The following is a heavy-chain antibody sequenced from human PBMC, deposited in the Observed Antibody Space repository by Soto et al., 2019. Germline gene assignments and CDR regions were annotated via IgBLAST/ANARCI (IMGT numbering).Heavy chain of an antibody. J-gene: IGHJ4*02. D-gene: IGHD3-22*01. CDR1: GGSITSGGYY. CDR2: IYCSGST. CDR3: ANFEPCSSGYYQYYFDN. V-gene: IGHV4-31*11. Sequence: PSDTRSLTCAVSGGSITSGGYYWSWIRPDPGKYLWWIGYIYCSGSTYYNPSLKSRVTISVDTSNNHFSLKWSSLTAEDTAVYYCANFEPCSSGYYQYYFDNWGQGHRVTVSS.